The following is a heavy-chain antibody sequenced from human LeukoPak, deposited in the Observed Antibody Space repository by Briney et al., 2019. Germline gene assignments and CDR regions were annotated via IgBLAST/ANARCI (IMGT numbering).Heavy chain of an antibody. J-gene: IGHJ4*02. V-gene: IGHV1-18*04. Sequence: ASVKVSCKASGYTFTSYGISWVRQAPGQGLEWMGLISAYNGNTNYAQKLQGRVTMTTDTSTSTAYMELRSLRSDDTAVYYCARVVPAARSSGPPDYWGQGTLVTVSS. CDR1: GYTFTSYG. CDR2: ISAYNGNT. D-gene: IGHD2-2*01. CDR3: ARVVPAARSSGPPDY.